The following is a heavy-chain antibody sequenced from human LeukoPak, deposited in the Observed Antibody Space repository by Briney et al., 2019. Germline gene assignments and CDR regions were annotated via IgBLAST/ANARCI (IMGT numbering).Heavy chain of an antibody. Sequence: PSETLSLTCAVYGGSFSGYYWSWIRQPPGKGLEWIGEINHSGSTNYNPSLKSRVTISVDTSKNQFSLKLSSVTAADTAVYYCARTHRYSYGDYWGQGTLVTVSS. CDR3: ARTHRYSYGDY. D-gene: IGHD5-18*01. CDR1: GGSFSGYY. J-gene: IGHJ4*02. V-gene: IGHV4-34*01. CDR2: INHSGST.